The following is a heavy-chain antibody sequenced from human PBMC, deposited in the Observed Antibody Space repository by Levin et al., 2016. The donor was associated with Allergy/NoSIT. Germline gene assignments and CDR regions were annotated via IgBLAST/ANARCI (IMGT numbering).Heavy chain of an antibody. CDR2: IYYSGST. CDR3: ASQPLRYFDWLSSDWFDP. V-gene: IGHV4-39*01. Sequence: GSLRLSCTVSGGSISSSSYYWGWIRQPPGKGLEWIGSIYYSGSTYYNPSLKSRVTISVDTSKNQFSLKLSSVTAADTAVYYCASQPLRYFDWLSSDWFDPWGQGTLVTVSS. D-gene: IGHD3-9*01. CDR1: GGSISSSSYY. J-gene: IGHJ5*02.